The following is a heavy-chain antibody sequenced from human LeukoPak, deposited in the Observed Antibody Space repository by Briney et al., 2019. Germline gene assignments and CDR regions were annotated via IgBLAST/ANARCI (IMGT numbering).Heavy chain of an antibody. J-gene: IGHJ4*02. V-gene: IGHV3-23*01. D-gene: IGHD3-22*01. CDR1: GFTFSSYG. CDR3: AKDSYDTSI. CDR2: ISDSGGRT. Sequence: GETLRLSCAASGFTFSSYGMSWVRQAPGKGLEWVSAISDSGGRTFYADSVKGRFTISRDNSKNTLYLQINSLRAEDTAVYYCAKDSYDTSIWGQGTLVTVSS.